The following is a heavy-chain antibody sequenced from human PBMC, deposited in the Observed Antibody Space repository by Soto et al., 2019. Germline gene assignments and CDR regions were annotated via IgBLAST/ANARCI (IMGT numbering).Heavy chain of an antibody. CDR3: ARPPNMYNWNDGGFDI. CDR2: IWHDGSNK. Sequence: QVQVVESGGGVVQPGRSLRLSCAASGFTFSAYGMHWVRQAPGKGLEWVAVIWHDGSNKYYADSVKGRFTISRDNSKNKLNLQMNTLRAEDTAVYYCARPPNMYNWNDGGFDIWRQGTTVTVSS. V-gene: IGHV3-33*01. CDR1: GFTFSAYG. D-gene: IGHD1-1*01. J-gene: IGHJ3*02.